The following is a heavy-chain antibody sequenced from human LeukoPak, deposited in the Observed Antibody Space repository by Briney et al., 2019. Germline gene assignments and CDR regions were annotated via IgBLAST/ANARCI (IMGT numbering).Heavy chain of an antibody. J-gene: IGHJ4*02. CDR2: IYTSGST. Sequence: SETLSLTCTVSGGSISSASYYWGWIRQPPGKGLEWIGRIYTSGSTNYNPSLKSRVTMSVDTSKNQFSLKLSSVTAADTAVYYCARGKYYYDSSGYYFIDYWGQGTLVTVSS. CDR3: ARGKYYYDSSGYYFIDY. D-gene: IGHD3-22*01. CDR1: GGSISSASYY. V-gene: IGHV4-61*02.